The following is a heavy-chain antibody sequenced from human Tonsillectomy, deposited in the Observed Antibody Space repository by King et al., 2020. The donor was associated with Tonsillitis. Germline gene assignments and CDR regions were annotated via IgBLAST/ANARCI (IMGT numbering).Heavy chain of an antibody. CDR3: ARGVADDSSSWYYFDF. CDR1: GASIRTGDYY. Sequence: QLQESGPGLVKPSQTLSLTCSVSGASIRTGDYYWSWLRQAPGKGLEWIGYIYYSGATYFTPSLRSRVTISLHTSKTQFSLTVNSVTAADTAVYFCARGVADDSSSWYYFDFWGQGKLVTVSS. J-gene: IGHJ4*02. D-gene: IGHD6-13*01. V-gene: IGHV4-30-4*08. CDR2: IYYSGAT.